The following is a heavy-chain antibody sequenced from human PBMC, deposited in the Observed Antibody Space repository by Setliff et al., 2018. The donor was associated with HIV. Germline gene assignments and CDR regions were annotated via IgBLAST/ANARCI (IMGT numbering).Heavy chain of an antibody. V-gene: IGHV1-46*01. Sequence: ASVKVSCKASGYTFTNYNIRWVRQAPGQGLEWVGMVNPSGGSTAYAQKFQGRVTIIRDTSTSTVYMDLSSLRSEDTAVYYCAREGYGGRSWAEFFEVWGQGTLVTVSS. CDR3: AREGYGGRSWAEFFEV. CDR2: VNPSGGST. D-gene: IGHD2-15*01. CDR1: GYTFTNYN. J-gene: IGHJ1*01.